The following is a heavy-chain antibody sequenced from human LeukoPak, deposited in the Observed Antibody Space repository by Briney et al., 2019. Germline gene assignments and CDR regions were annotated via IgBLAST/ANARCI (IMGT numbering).Heavy chain of an antibody. CDR2: ISSSGSTI. V-gene: IGHV3-11*01. J-gene: IGHJ4*02. Sequence: PGGSLRLSCAASGFTFSDYYISWIRQAPGKGLEWVSYISSSGSTIYYADSVKGRFTIYRDNAKNSLSLQMNSLTAQDTAVYYCARDRGGGTYYITWGQGTLVTVSS. CDR1: GFTFSDYY. CDR3: ARDRGGGTYYIT. D-gene: IGHD1-26*01.